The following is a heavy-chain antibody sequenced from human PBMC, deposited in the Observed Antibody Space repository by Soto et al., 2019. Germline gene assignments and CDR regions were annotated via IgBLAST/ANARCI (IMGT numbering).Heavy chain of an antibody. J-gene: IGHJ6*02. CDR2: IIPIFGTA. Sequence: SVKVSFKASGGTFSSYAISWVRQAPGQGLEWMGGIIPIFGTANYAQKFQGRVTITADKSTSTAYMELSSLRSEDTAVYYCVKDLSGIAGSVYYFYGMDVWGQGTTVTVSS. CDR1: GGTFSSYA. CDR3: VKDLSGIAGSVYYFYGMDV. D-gene: IGHD3-3*01. V-gene: IGHV1-69*06.